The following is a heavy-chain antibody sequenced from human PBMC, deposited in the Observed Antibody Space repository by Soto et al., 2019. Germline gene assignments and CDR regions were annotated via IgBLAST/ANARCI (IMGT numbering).Heavy chain of an antibody. CDR2: ISSSSSYI. J-gene: IGHJ6*02. V-gene: IGHV3-11*05. CDR3: ARGGYCSGVSCPAV. CDR1: GFTFSDYY. D-gene: IGHD2-15*01. Sequence: GGSLRLSCAASGFTFSDYYMSWIRQAPGKGLEWASYISSSSSYINYADSVKGRFTISRDNAKNSLYLQMNSLRAEDTAVYYCARGGYCSGVSCPAVWGQGTTVTVSS.